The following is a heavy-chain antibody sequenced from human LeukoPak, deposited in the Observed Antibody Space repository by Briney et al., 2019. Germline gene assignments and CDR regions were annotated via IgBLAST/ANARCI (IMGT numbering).Heavy chain of an antibody. J-gene: IGHJ4*02. D-gene: IGHD2-2*01. CDR2: IYPDDSDT. CDR3: ARHRGAFGSRSCCSLDY. CDR1: GYSFTNNW. V-gene: IGHV5-51*01. Sequence: GESLKISCQTSGYSFTNNWIGWVRQMPGKGLEWMGIIYPDDSDTRYSPSFQGQVTISADKSISTAYLQWSSLKAPDTAMYYCARHRGAFGSRSCCSLDYWGQGTLVTVSS.